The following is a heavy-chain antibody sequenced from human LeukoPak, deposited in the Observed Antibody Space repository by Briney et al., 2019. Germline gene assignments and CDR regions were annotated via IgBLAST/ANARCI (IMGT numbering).Heavy chain of an antibody. CDR1: GFTFSSYG. Sequence: GGSLRLSCAASGFTFSSYGMHWVRQAPGKGLEWVAVISYDGSNKYYADSVKGRFTISRDNSKNTLYLQMNSLRAEDTAVYYCAKVGIRRIVGATIDYWGQGTLVTVSS. CDR2: ISYDGSNK. V-gene: IGHV3-30*18. J-gene: IGHJ4*02. D-gene: IGHD1-26*01. CDR3: AKVGIRRIVGATIDY.